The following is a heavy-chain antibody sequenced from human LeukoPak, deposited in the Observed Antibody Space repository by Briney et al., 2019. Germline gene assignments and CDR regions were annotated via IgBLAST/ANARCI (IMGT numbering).Heavy chain of an antibody. CDR2: INTSGST. CDR3: ASGYSSGWDPYYFYMDV. CDR1: GGSISSYY. D-gene: IGHD6-19*01. V-gene: IGHV4-4*07. Sequence: SETLSLTCTVSGGSISSYYWSWIRQPAGKGLEWIGRINTSGSTNYNPSLKSRVTMSVDTSKNQFSLKLSSVTAADTAVYYCASGYSSGWDPYYFYMDVWGKGTTVTDSS. J-gene: IGHJ6*03.